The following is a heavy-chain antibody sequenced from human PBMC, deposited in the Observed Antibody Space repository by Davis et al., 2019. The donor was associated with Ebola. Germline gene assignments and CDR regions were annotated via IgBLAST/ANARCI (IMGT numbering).Heavy chain of an antibody. CDR2: YYYTGTT. CDR1: GGFISSGGYS. V-gene: IGHV4-30-4*07. D-gene: IGHD3-3*01. CDR3: ARGTITIFGMDV. Sequence: SETLSLTCAVSGGFISSGGYSWSWIRQPPGKALEWIGYYYYTGTTYYNPSLKSRVTISVDTSKNQFSLKLSSVTAADTAVYYFARGTITIFGMDVWGKGTTVTVSS. J-gene: IGHJ6*04.